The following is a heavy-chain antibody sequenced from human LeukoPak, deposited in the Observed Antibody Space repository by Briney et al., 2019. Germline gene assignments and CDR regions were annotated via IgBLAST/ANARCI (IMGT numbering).Heavy chain of an antibody. J-gene: IGHJ6*03. CDR1: GFTFSSNP. Sequence: GGSLRLSCAASGFTFSSNPMSWVRQAPGKGLEWVSAISGSGGSTYYADSVKGRFTISRDNAKNSLYLQMNSLRPEDTAVYFCARDRHVPGLYYYYMDVWGKGTTVTVSS. CDR2: ISGSGGST. V-gene: IGHV3-23*01. CDR3: ARDRHVPGLYYYYMDV. D-gene: IGHD6-6*01.